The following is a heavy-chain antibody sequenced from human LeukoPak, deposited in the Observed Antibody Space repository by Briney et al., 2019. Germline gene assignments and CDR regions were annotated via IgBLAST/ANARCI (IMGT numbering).Heavy chain of an antibody. CDR2: INHSGST. CDR3: ARDVDYGGYVFDY. CDR1: GGSFSGYY. V-gene: IGHV4-34*01. Sequence: PSETLSLTCAVYGGSFSGYYWSWIRQPPGKGLEWIGEINHSGSTNYNPSLKSRVTISVDTSKNQFSLKLSSVTAADTAVYYCARDVDYGGYVFDYWGQGTLVTVSS. J-gene: IGHJ4*02. D-gene: IGHD4-17*01.